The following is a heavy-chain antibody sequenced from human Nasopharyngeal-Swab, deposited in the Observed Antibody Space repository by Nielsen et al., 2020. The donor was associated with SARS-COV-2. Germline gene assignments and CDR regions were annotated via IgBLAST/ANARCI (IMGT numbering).Heavy chain of an antibody. CDR3: ARDWGFLEWAFDY. J-gene: IGHJ4*02. Sequence: GESLKISCVVSGFTFSRYWMSWARQAPGKGLEWVANIKQDGSEKYYVDSVKGRFTISRDNAKNSLYLQMNSLRAEDTAVYYCARDWGFLEWAFDYWGQGTLVTVSS. D-gene: IGHD3-3*01. CDR1: GFTFSRYW. CDR2: IKQDGSEK. V-gene: IGHV3-7*01.